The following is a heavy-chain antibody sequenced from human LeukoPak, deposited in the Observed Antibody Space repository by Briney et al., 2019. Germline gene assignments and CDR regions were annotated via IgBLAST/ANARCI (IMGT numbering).Heavy chain of an antibody. CDR2: IYHSGST. CDR3: ARAGTYCSSTSCYEFDP. J-gene: IGHJ5*02. Sequence: SETLSLTCAVSGYSISSDNYWVWIRQPPGQGLEWTGGIYHSGSTYYNPSLKSRVTMSVDTSKNQFSLKLSSVTAADTAVYYCARAGTYCSSTSCYEFDPWGQGTLVTVSS. V-gene: IGHV4-38-2*01. CDR1: GYSISSDNY. D-gene: IGHD2-2*01.